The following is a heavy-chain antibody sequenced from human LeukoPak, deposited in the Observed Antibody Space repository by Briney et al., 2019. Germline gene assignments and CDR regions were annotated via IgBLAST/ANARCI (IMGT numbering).Heavy chain of an antibody. CDR1: GFRFSDSC. J-gene: IGHJ4*02. V-gene: IGHV3-7*01. Sequence: GGPLRLSCAASGFRFSDSCMTWVRQAPGKGLEWVANIRQDGSEKYYVDSVKGRFTISRDNAKNSVYLQMNSLRAEDTAVYYCARDRSISGVVTLDYWGQGTLVTVSS. CDR2: IRQDGSEK. D-gene: IGHD3-3*01. CDR3: ARDRSISGVVTLDY.